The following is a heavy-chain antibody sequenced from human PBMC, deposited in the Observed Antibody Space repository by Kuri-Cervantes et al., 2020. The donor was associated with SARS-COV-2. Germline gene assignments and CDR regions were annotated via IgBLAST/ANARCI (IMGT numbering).Heavy chain of an antibody. Sequence: SVKVSCKASGGTFSSYAVTWVRQAPGRGLEWMGRIIPFFGTTIYAENFRGRVTLTADKSTNTAYMELSSLRSEDTAVYYCARPYCTSSTCYDGTFDSWGQGTLVTVSS. CDR3: ARPYCTSSTCYDGTFDS. CDR1: GGTFSSYA. CDR2: IIPFFGTT. V-gene: IGHV1-69*06. D-gene: IGHD2-2*01. J-gene: IGHJ4*02.